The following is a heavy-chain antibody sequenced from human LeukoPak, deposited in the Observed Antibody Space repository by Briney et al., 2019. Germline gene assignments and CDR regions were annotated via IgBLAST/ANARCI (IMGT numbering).Heavy chain of an antibody. D-gene: IGHD6-19*01. V-gene: IGHV4-59*01. CDR1: GDSFSDYY. CDR3: ARYGSGWTSFDY. CDR2: IHHSGST. J-gene: IGHJ4*02. Sequence: SESLSLICIVSGDSFSDYYWSWVRQPPGKGLEWIGYIHHSGSTNYNPSLKSRVIISVDTSKNHFSLKLIPVTTADTAVYYCARYGSGWTSFDYWGQGTLVTVSS.